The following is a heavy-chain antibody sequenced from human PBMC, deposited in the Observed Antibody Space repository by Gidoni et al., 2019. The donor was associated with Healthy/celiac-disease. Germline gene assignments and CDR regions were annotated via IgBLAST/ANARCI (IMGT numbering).Heavy chain of an antibody. J-gene: IGHJ4*02. D-gene: IGHD3-22*01. CDR3: AKDNYYDSSGYYPHIDY. CDR2: ISWNSGSI. V-gene: IGHV3-9*01. Sequence: EVQLVESGGGLVQPGRSLRLSCAASGFTFDDYAMHWVRQAPGKGLEWVSGISWNSGSIGYADSVKGRFTISRDNAKNSLYLQMNSLRAEDTALYYCAKDNYYDSSGYYPHIDYWGQGTLVTVSS. CDR1: GFTFDDYA.